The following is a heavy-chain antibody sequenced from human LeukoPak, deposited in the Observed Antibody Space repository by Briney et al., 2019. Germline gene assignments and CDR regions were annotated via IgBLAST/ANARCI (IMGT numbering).Heavy chain of an antibody. J-gene: IGHJ4*02. CDR3: VRAIGKSEAY. CDR2: IKQDGSEK. D-gene: IGHD4-23*01. V-gene: IGHV3-7*01. CDR1: GFTLSSYW. Sequence: GGPLRLSCVASGFTLSSYWMSWVRQAPGKGLEWVANIKQDGSEKYYVDSVKGRFTISRDNAKNSLYLQMNSLRGEDTAVYYCVRAIGKSEAYWGQETLVTVSS.